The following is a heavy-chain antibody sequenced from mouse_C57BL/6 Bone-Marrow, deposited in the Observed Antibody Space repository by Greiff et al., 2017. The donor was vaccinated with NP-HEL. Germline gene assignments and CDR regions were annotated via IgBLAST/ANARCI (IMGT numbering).Heavy chain of an antibody. D-gene: IGHD1-1*01. CDR3: ASYYGSSPWFAY. CDR1: GFTFSSYA. V-gene: IGHV5-4*03. J-gene: IGHJ3*01. Sequence: EVKVEESGGGLVKPGGSLKLSCAASGFTFSSYAMSWVRQTPEKRLEWVATISDGGSYTYYPDNVKGRFTISRDNAKNNLYLQMSHLKSEDTAMYYWASYYGSSPWFAYWGQGTLVTVSA. CDR2: ISDGGSYT.